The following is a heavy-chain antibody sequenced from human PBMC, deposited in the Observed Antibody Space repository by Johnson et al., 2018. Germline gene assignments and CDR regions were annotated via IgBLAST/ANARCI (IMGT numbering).Heavy chain of an antibody. CDR2: LSYDGFNK. CDR3: TKGFSRWYFDY. CDR1: GFTFSSYV. V-gene: IGHV3-30*18. J-gene: IGHJ4*02. Sequence: VQLVESGGGVVQPGRSLRLSCAASGFTFSSYVMHWVRPAPGKGLEWVAFLSYDGFNKYYAETVKGRFTISRDNSRNTLHLQMKNLRPEDTAVDYCTKGFSRWYFDYWGQGTLVTVSS. D-gene: IGHD6-19*01.